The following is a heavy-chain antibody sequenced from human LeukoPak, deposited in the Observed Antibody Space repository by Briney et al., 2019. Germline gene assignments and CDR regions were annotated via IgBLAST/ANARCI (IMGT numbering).Heavy chain of an antibody. V-gene: IGHV3-66*01. CDR3: ARYDYGRSGFDY. CDR1: GYTVSTNY. CDR2: IYSGGTT. J-gene: IGHJ4*02. D-gene: IGHD5-12*01. Sequence: GGSLRLSCAASGYTVSTNYMTWVRQTPGKGLEWVSVIYSGGTTYYADSVKGRFSISRDNSKNTLYLQMNSLRAEDTAVYYCARYDYGRSGFDYWGQGTLVTVSS.